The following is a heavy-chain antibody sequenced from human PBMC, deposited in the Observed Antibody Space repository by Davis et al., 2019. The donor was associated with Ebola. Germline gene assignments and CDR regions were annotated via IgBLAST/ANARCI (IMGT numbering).Heavy chain of an antibody. V-gene: IGHV3-30*02. D-gene: IGHD6-13*01. CDR3: TIGQGYFLDY. CDR2: ISYDGRNK. J-gene: IGHJ4*02. CDR1: GFSFSSYA. Sequence: GGSLRLSCAAPGFSFSSYAMHWVRQAPGKGLEWVAFISYDGRNKYYADSVKGRFTFSRDNSKNTLYLQMDTLRVEDTALYYCTIGQGYFLDYWGQGTLVTVSS.